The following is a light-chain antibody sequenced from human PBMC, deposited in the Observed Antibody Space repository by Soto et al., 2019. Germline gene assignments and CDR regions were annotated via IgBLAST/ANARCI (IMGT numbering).Light chain of an antibody. CDR1: SSDVGTYDL. CDR2: AGT. J-gene: IGLJ1*01. Sequence: QSALTQPASVSGSPGQSITISCTGTSSDVGTYDLVSWYQQHPGKAPKLMIYAGTKRPSGVSDRFSGSKSGNTASLTISGLQAEDEADYYCCSYAGRRHDDYVFGTGTKVTVL. V-gene: IGLV2-23*01. CDR3: CSYAGRRHDDYV.